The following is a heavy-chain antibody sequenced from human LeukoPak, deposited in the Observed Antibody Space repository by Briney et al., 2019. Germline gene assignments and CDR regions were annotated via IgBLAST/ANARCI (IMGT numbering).Heavy chain of an antibody. J-gene: IGHJ2*01. CDR3: ATLYGDYNWYFDL. D-gene: IGHD4-17*01. Sequence: GGSLRLSCAASGFTFSRYVMGWVRQAPGKGLEWVSTLSASGGSTFYAASAKGRFTVSRDNSKNTLFLQMNTLRAEDTAVYYCATLYGDYNWYFDLWGRGTLVTVSS. V-gene: IGHV3-23*01. CDR1: GFTFSRYV. CDR2: LSASGGST.